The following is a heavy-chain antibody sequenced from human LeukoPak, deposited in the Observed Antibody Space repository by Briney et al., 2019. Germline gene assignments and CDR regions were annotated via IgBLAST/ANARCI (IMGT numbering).Heavy chain of an antibody. CDR1: GDSISSTNYY. V-gene: IGHV4-39*07. Sequence: SETLSLTCTVSGDSISSTNYYWGWIRQPPGKGLEWIGRIYYSGSTYYNPSLESRVTISVDTSKNQFSLKLSSVTAADTAVYYCARRGIRDGYYYYYMDVWGKGTTVTVSS. D-gene: IGHD5-24*01. CDR3: ARRGIRDGYYYYYMDV. CDR2: IYYSGST. J-gene: IGHJ6*03.